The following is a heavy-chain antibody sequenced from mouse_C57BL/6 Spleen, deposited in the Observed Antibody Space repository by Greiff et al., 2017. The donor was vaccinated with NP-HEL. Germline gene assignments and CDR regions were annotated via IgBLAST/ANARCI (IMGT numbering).Heavy chain of an antibody. V-gene: IGHV1-4*01. Sequence: VQLQQSGAELARPGASVKMSCKASGYTFTSYTMHWVKQRPGQGLEWIGYINPSSGYTKYNQKFKDKATLTADKSSSTAYMQLSSLTSEDSAVYYCAREDYGRSDYWGQGTTLTVSS. D-gene: IGHD1-1*01. J-gene: IGHJ2*01. CDR1: GYTFTSYT. CDR3: AREDYGRSDY. CDR2: INPSSGYT.